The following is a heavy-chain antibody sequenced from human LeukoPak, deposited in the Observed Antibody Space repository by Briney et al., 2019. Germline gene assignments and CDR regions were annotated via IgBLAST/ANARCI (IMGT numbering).Heavy chain of an antibody. CDR3: VKDQLSCSGGSCYSGHDY. J-gene: IGHJ4*02. V-gene: IGHV3-23*01. D-gene: IGHD2-15*01. Sequence: YADSVKGRFTISRDNSKNTLYLQMNSLRAEDTAVYYCVKDQLSCSGGSCYSGHDYWGQGTLVTVSS.